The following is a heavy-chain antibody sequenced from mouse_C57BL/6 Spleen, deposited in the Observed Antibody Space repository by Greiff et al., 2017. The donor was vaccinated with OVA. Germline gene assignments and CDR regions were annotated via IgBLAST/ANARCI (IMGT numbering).Heavy chain of an antibody. J-gene: IGHJ1*03. V-gene: IGHV3-6*01. CDR2: ISYDGSN. D-gene: IGHD1-1*01. Sequence: VQLQQSGPGLVKPSQSLSLTCSVTGYSITSGYYWNWIRQFPGNKLEWMGYISYDGSNNYNPSLKNRISITRDTSKNQFFLKLNSVTTEDTATYYCAREGLLRSVFDVWGTGTTVTVSS. CDR3: AREGLLRSVFDV. CDR1: GYSITSGYY.